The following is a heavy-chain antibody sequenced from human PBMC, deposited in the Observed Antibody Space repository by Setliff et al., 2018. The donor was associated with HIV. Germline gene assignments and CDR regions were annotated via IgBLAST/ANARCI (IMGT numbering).Heavy chain of an antibody. CDR2: IDWDDEK. V-gene: IGHV2-70*04. J-gene: IGHJ4*02. Sequence: SGPTLVNPTQTLTLTCTFSGLSLSTSGVGVGWIRQPPGKALEWLARIDWDDEKLYSTSLKTRLTISKDTSKNQVVLTMTNMDPVDTATYYCARTRGSSGYSDYWGQGILVTVSS. D-gene: IGHD6-19*01. CDR1: GLSLSTSGVG. CDR3: ARTRGSSGYSDY.